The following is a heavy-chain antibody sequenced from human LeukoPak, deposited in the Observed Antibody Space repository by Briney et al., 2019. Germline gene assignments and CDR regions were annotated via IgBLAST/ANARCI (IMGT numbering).Heavy chain of an antibody. CDR2: ISYDGSTK. CDR1: GFTFSSYG. J-gene: IGHJ4*02. CDR3: ARGYSYGYDFDY. Sequence: PGGSLRLSCAASGFTFSSYGMHWVRQAPGKGLEWVAVISYDGSTKYYADSVKGRFTISRDNAKNTLYLQMNSLRAEDTAVYYCARGYSYGYDFDYWGQGTLLIVSS. V-gene: IGHV3-30*03. D-gene: IGHD5-18*01.